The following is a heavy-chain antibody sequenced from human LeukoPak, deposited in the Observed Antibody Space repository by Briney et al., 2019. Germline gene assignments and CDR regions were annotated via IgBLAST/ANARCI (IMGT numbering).Heavy chain of an antibody. CDR2: IYTSGST. D-gene: IGHD6-6*01. CDR3: ARDKVSGSSSFYDY. J-gene: IGHJ4*02. V-gene: IGHV4-4*07. Sequence: PPETLSVTCVVSGGSISSYYWSWIRQPAGKGLEWIGRIYTSGSTNYNPSLKSRVTMSVDTSKNQFSLQLSSVTAADTAVYYCARDKVSGSSSFYDYWGQGTLVTVSS. CDR1: GGSISSYY.